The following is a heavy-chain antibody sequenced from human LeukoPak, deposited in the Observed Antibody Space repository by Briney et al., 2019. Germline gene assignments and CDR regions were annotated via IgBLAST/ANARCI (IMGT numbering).Heavy chain of an antibody. D-gene: IGHD6-6*01. J-gene: IGHJ5*02. V-gene: IGHV1-46*01. CDR3: AREVSGSSSSATVVLGNWFDP. Sequence: ASVKVSCKASGYTFSSHYMHWVRQAPGQGLEWMGIINPSGGSSSYAQKFQGRVTMTRDTSTSTVYMKLSSLRSEDTAVYYCAREVSGSSSSATVVLGNWFDPWGQGTLVTVSS. CDR1: GYTFSSHY. CDR2: INPSGGSS.